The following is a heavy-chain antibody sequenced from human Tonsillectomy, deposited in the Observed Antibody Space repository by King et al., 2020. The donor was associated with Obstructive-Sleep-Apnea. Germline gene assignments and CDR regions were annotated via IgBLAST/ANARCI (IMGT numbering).Heavy chain of an antibody. CDR1: SGSFSSSIYY. V-gene: IGHV4-39*07. D-gene: IGHD4-17*01. Sequence: QLQESGPGLVKPSETLSLTCTVSSGSFSSSIYYWGWIRQPPGKGLEWIGTIYYSGVTYYNPSLKSRVTISFDTSKNQFSLQLSSVTAADPAVYYCARLRPTYWYFDLWGRGTLVTVSS. CDR3: ARLRPTYWYFDL. CDR2: IYYSGVT. J-gene: IGHJ2*01.